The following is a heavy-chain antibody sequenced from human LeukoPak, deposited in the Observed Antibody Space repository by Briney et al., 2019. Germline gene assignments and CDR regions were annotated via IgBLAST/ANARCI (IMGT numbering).Heavy chain of an antibody. V-gene: IGHV1-69*05. CDR3: ARDRPIVGATNFDY. CDR1: GGTFSSYA. D-gene: IGHD1-26*01. J-gene: IGHJ4*02. Sequence: SVKVSCKASGGTFSSYAISWVRQAPGQGLEWMGGIIPIFGTANYAQKFQGRVTITTDTSTSTAYMELRSLRSDDTAVYYCARDRPIVGATNFDYWGQGTLVTVSS. CDR2: IIPIFGTA.